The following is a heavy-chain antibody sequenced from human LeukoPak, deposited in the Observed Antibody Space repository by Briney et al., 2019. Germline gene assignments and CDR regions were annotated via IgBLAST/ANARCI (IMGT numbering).Heavy chain of an antibody. V-gene: IGHV4-39*07. Sequence: SETLSLTCTVSGGSISSSSYYWGWIRQPPGKGLEWIGSIYYSGSTYYNPSLKSRVTISVDTSKNQFSLQLNSVTPEDTAVYYCARDLRKQLVLRPSAFDIWGQGTMVTVSS. CDR3: ARDLRKQLVLRPSAFDI. D-gene: IGHD6-6*01. CDR2: IYYSGST. CDR1: GGSISSSSYY. J-gene: IGHJ3*02.